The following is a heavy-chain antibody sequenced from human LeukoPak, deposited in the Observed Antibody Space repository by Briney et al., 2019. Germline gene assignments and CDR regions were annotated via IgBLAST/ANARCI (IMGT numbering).Heavy chain of an antibody. Sequence: ASVKVSCKASGYTFTGYYMHWVRQAPGQGLEWLGWINPNSGGTNYAQRFQGRVTMTRDTSISTAYMELSRLRSDDTAVYYCAKVHGWGQQQLVRPRNYFDYWGQGTLVTVSS. J-gene: IGHJ4*02. CDR2: INPNSGGT. CDR1: GYTFTGYY. D-gene: IGHD6-13*01. V-gene: IGHV1-2*02. CDR3: AKVHGWGQQQLVRPRNYFDY.